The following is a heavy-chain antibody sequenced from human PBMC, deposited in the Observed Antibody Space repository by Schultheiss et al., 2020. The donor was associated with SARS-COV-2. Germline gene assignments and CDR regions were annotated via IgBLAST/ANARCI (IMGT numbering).Heavy chain of an antibody. Sequence: GGSLRLSCAASGFTVSSNYMSWVRQAPGKGLEWVSAISGGDDSTYYADSVKGRFTISRDNSKNTLYLQMNSLRAEDTAVYYCARARGVEMATIGPWGQGTLVTVSS. D-gene: IGHD5-24*01. V-gene: IGHV3-53*01. CDR2: ISGGDDST. CDR1: GFTVSSNY. CDR3: ARARGVEMATIGP. J-gene: IGHJ5*02.